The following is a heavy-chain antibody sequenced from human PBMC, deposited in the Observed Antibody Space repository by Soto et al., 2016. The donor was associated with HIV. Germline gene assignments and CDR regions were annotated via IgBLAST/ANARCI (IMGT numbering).Heavy chain of an antibody. CDR1: GFPFDDYS. J-gene: IGHJ3*02. V-gene: IGHV3-21*01. CDR3: ATLYYGSGXVVFDI. Sequence: EVQLVESGGGLVKPGGSLRLTCEASGFPFDDYSMNWVRQAPGKGLQWVSYISSTSTYIYYADSLEGRFTVSRDNAKNSLFLQMDSLRVEDTAVYYCATLYYGSGXVVFDIWGQGQRSPSLQ. CDR2: ISSTSTYI. D-gene: IGHD3-10*01.